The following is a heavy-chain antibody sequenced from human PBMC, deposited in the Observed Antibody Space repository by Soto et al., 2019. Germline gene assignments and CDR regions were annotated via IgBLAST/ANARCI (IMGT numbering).Heavy chain of an antibody. D-gene: IGHD3-16*01. CDR3: VRGDGGYVAH. J-gene: IGHJ1*01. Sequence: QVQLVQSGVEVKKPGASVKVSCKAMGYIFTNYGLSGVRQAPGEGPEWLGWISAYNGHTKYAPKVQDRVTVTTDTSATRAYLELRSRRSDAAAVYYCVRGDGGYVAHWGQGTLVLVSS. V-gene: IGHV1-18*01. CDR2: ISAYNGHT. CDR1: GYIFTNYG.